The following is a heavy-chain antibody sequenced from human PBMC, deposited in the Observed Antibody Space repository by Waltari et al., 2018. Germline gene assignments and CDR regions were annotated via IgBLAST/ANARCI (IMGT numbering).Heavy chain of an antibody. Sequence: QVQLVQSGAEVKKPGSSVKVSCKASGGTFSSYTISWVRQAPGQGLEWMGSVIPILGIANYAQKLQGRVTITAEKSTSKAYMELSSLRYEDTAGYYCARGRNSWYYFDYRGQGTLVTVSS. V-gene: IGHV1-69*02. D-gene: IGHD6-13*01. CDR2: VIPILGIA. CDR3: ARGRNSWYYFDY. CDR1: GGTFSSYT. J-gene: IGHJ4*02.